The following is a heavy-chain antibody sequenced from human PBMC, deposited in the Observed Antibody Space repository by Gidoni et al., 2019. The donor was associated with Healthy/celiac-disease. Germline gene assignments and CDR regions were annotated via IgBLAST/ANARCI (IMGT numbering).Heavy chain of an antibody. CDR3: ARVLRYFDWLLSEGPYFDY. Sequence: QVQLQESGPGLVKPSQTLSLTCTVSGGSISSGGYYWSWIRQHPGKGLEWIGYIYYSGSTYYNPSLKSRVTISVDTSKNQFSLKLSSVTAADTAVYYCARVLRYFDWLLSEGPYFDYWGQGTLVTVSS. D-gene: IGHD3-9*01. V-gene: IGHV4-31*03. CDR1: GGSISSGGYY. J-gene: IGHJ4*02. CDR2: IYYSGST.